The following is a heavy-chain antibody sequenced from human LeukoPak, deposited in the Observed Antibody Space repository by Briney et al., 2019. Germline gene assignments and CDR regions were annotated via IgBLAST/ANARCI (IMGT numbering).Heavy chain of an antibody. Sequence: GESLKISCQGSGYSFTNYWIGWVRQTPEKGLEWMGVIYPGDSDTRYSPSFQGQVTISADKSISTAYLQWSSLKASDTAMYYCARILGYCTGGGCYFDHWGQGTLVTVSS. V-gene: IGHV5-51*01. D-gene: IGHD2-8*02. CDR2: IYPGDSDT. CDR3: ARILGYCTGGGCYFDH. J-gene: IGHJ4*02. CDR1: GYSFTNYW.